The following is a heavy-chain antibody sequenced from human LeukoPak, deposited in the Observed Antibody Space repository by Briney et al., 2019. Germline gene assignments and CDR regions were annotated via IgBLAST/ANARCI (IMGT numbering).Heavy chain of an antibody. CDR1: GFTFSSNA. CDR2: ITGSGNST. V-gene: IGHV3-23*01. Sequence: GGSLRLSCAASGFTFSSNAMNSVRQAPGKGLEWVSCITGSGNSTFYADSVKGRFTMSRNNSKNTVYLQMNSLRVEETAVYLCGKGGDGSSFVVDYWG. J-gene: IGHJ4*01. D-gene: IGHD6-6*01. CDR3: GKGGDGSSFVVDY.